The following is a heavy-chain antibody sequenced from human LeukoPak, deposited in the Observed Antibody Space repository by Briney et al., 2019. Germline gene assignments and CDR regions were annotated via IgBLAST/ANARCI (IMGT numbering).Heavy chain of an antibody. D-gene: IGHD1-14*01. CDR2: INPNSGDT. V-gene: IGHV1-2*02. CDR1: GYTFTGYY. CDR3: ARDRGNHFDH. J-gene: IGHJ4*02. Sequence: ASVKVSCKASGYTFTGYYMYWVRPAPGQGLEWMGWINPNSGDTNYAQKFQDRVTMTTDTSISTAYMELSRLRSDDTAVYFCARDRGNHFDHWGQGTPVTVSS.